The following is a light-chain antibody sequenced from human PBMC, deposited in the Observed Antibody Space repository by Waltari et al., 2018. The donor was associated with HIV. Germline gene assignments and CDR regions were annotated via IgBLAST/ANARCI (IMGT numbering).Light chain of an antibody. V-gene: IGKV3-11*01. J-gene: IGKJ3*01. Sequence: DIVLTQSPASLSVSPGKSVTLSCKTSHDVGAYVAWYHQKPGHPPRLLLFDADNRAADIPPRFSGRGYGTDFTLTINNHEAEDVGSYYCQQRDSSPSVFGPGTKVDLK. CDR2: DAD. CDR3: QQRDSSPSV. CDR1: HDVGAY.